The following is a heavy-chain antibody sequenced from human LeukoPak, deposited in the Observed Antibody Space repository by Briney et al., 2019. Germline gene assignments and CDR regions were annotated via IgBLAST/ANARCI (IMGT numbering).Heavy chain of an antibody. CDR2: ISGSGDST. CDR1: GFTFSSYA. Sequence: GGSLRLSCAASGFTFSSYAMSWVRQAPGKGLEWVSAISGSGDSTYHADSVKGRFTISRDDSKNTLYLQMDSLRAEDTALYYCAKSFVIPGATTRYFDYWGQGTLVAVSS. CDR3: AKSFVIPGATTRYFDY. V-gene: IGHV3-23*01. D-gene: IGHD2-2*01. J-gene: IGHJ4*02.